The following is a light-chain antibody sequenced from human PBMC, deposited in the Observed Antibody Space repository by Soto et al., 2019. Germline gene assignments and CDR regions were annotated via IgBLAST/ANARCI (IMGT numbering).Light chain of an antibody. Sequence: EIVLTQSPGTLSLSPGERVTLSCRASQSVSKSCLAWYQQKPGQAPRLLIYGASSRATGIPDRFSGSGSGADFTLTINGLEPEDFAVYYCQQYGSAPGTFGQGTKLQIK. CDR1: QSVSKSC. CDR3: QQYGSAPGT. V-gene: IGKV3-20*01. J-gene: IGKJ2*01. CDR2: GAS.